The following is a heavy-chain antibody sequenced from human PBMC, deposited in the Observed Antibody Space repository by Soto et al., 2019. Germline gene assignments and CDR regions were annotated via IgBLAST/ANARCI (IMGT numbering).Heavy chain of an antibody. Sequence: QVQLVQSGAEVKKPGASVKVSCKASGYTFTGYYMHWVRQAPGQGLEWMGWINPDSGGTNYAQKFQGRVTMTRDTSISTAYMELSRLRSDDTAMYYCARDSMTTVTTGGDWFDPWGQGTLVTVSS. CDR3: ARDSMTTVTTGGDWFDP. V-gene: IGHV1-2*02. CDR1: GYTFTGYY. D-gene: IGHD4-17*01. J-gene: IGHJ5*02. CDR2: INPDSGGT.